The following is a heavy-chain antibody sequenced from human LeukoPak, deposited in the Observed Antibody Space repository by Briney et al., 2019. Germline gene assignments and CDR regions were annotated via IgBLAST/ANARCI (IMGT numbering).Heavy chain of an antibody. V-gene: IGHV3-7*02. CDR1: GFTFSSYW. J-gene: IGHJ3*02. Sequence: GGSLRLSCAASGFTFSSYWMSWVRQAPGKGLEWVANIKQDGSEKYYVDSVKGRFTISRDNAKNSLYLQMNSLRAEDTAVYYCARVLWFGEVLKGDAFDIWGQGTMVTVSS. CDR2: IKQDGSEK. CDR3: ARVLWFGEVLKGDAFDI. D-gene: IGHD3-10*01.